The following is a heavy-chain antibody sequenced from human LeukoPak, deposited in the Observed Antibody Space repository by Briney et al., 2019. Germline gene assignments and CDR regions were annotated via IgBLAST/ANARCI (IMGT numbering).Heavy chain of an antibody. J-gene: IGHJ5*02. V-gene: IGHV5-51*01. CDR2: IYPYDSHT. CDR3: ARLPNSGADLTWFDP. Sequence: GESLKISCKASGYRFTYYWIAWVRQMPGKGLEWMGIIYPYDSHTRYSPSFQSQVTISADKSISTAYLQWSSLKASDTAMYYCARLPNSGADLTWFDPWGQGTLVTVSS. CDR1: GYRFTYYW. D-gene: IGHD3-10*01.